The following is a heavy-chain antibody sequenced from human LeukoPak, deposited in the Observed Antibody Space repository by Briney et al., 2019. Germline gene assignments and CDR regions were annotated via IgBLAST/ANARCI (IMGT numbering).Heavy chain of an antibody. Sequence: PGGSLRLSCAASGFTFSSYAMSWVRQAPGKGLEWVSAISGSGGSTYYADSVKGRFTISRDNSKNTLYLQMNSLRAEDTAVYYCAKDPVSSWYEPWNYFDYWGQGTLVTVSS. CDR1: GFTFSSYA. CDR2: ISGSGGST. D-gene: IGHD6-13*01. CDR3: AKDPVSSWYEPWNYFDY. V-gene: IGHV3-23*01. J-gene: IGHJ4*02.